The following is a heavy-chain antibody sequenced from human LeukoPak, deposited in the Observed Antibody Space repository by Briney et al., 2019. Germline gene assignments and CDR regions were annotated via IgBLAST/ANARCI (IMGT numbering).Heavy chain of an antibody. V-gene: IGHV1-18*01. CDR3: AREREWLATEPLDY. CDR2: ISAYNGNT. CDR1: GYTFTSYG. J-gene: IGHJ4*02. D-gene: IGHD6-19*01. Sequence: ASVKVSCKASGYTFTSYGISWVRQAPGQGLEWMGWISAYNGNTNYAQELQGRVTMTTDTSTSTAYMELRSLRSDDTAVYYCAREREWLATEPLDYWGQGTLVTVSS.